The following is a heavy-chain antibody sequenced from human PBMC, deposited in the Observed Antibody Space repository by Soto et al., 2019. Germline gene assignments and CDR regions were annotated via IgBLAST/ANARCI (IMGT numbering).Heavy chain of an antibody. CDR3: ARARWYDAFDV. Sequence: LSLTCAVSGFFISSGNYWGWIRKPPGKGLEWIGSIFHGGNTYYNPSPKSRVTISVDMSKNQFSLKLNSVTAADTAVYYCARARWYDAFDVWGQGTVVTVSS. D-gene: IGHD2-15*01. CDR2: IFHGGNT. CDR1: GFFISSGNY. V-gene: IGHV4-38-2*01. J-gene: IGHJ3*01.